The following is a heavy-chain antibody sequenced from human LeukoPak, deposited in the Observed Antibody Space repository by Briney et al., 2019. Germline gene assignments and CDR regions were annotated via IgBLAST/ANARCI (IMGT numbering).Heavy chain of an antibody. V-gene: IGHV1-24*01. CDR1: GYTLTELS. Sequence: GASVKVSCKVSGYTLTELSMHWVRQAPGKGLEWMGGFDPEDGETIYAQKFQGRVTMTEDTSTDTAYMELSSLRSEDTAVNYCATVGGVVPAAIHYYYYGMDVWGQGTTVTVSS. CDR3: ATVGGVVPAAIHYYYYGMDV. D-gene: IGHD2-2*02. J-gene: IGHJ6*02. CDR2: FDPEDGET.